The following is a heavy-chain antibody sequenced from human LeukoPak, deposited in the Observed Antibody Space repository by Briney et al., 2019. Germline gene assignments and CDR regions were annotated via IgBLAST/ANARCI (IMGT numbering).Heavy chain of an antibody. CDR1: GFTFSSYW. Sequence: GGSLRLSCAASGFTFSSYWMSWVRQAPGKGLEWVANIKQDGSEKYYVDSVKGRFTISRDNAKNSLYLQMNSLRAEDTAVYYCATGSGWFGEPPQDAFDIWGQGTMVTVSS. D-gene: IGHD3-10*01. V-gene: IGHV3-7*01. CDR2: IKQDGSEK. J-gene: IGHJ3*02. CDR3: ATGSGWFGEPPQDAFDI.